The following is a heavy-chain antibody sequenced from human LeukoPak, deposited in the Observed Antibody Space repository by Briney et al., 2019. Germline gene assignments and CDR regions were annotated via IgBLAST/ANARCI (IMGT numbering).Heavy chain of an antibody. CDR2: INAGNGNT. D-gene: IGHD6-19*01. CDR3: ARDLDSSGWYSLDY. V-gene: IGHV1-3*01. J-gene: IGHJ4*02. CDR1: GYTFTSYA. Sequence: ASVKVSCKASGYTFTSYAMHWVRQAPGQRLEWMGWINAGNGNTKYSQKFQGGVTITRDTSASTAYMELSSLRSEATAVYSCARDLDSSGWYSLDYWGQGTLVTVSS.